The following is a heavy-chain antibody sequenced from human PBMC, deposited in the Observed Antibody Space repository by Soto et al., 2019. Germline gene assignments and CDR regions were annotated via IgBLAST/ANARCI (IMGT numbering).Heavy chain of an antibody. J-gene: IGHJ6*02. V-gene: IGHV3-30*18. CDR3: AKERAAEGTWGDYEYYYGMDV. CDR1: GFTFSSYG. CDR2: ISYDGSNK. Sequence: GGSLRLSCAASGFTFSSYGMHWVRQAPGKGLEWVAVISYDGSNKYYADSVKGRFTISRDNSKNTLYLQMNSLRAEDTAVYYCAKERAAEGTWGDYEYYYGMDVWGQGTTVTVSS. D-gene: IGHD4-17*01.